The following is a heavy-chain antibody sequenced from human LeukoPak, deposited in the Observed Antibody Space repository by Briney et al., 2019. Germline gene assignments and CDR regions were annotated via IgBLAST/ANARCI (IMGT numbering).Heavy chain of an antibody. D-gene: IGHD3-10*01. V-gene: IGHV4-34*01. J-gene: IGHJ4*02. CDR2: INHSGST. Sequence: SETLSLTCAVYGGSFSGYYWSWIRQPPGKGLEWIGEINHSGSTNYNPSLKSRVTISVDTSKNQFSLKLSSVTAADTAVYYCARGSDYYGSGYYFDYWGQGTLVTVSS. CDR3: ARGSDYYGSGYYFDY. CDR1: GGSFSGYY.